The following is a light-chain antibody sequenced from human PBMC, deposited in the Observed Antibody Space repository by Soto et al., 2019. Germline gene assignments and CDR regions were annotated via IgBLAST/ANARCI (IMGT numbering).Light chain of an antibody. CDR1: SSDVGGYNY. Sequence: QSVLTQPPSASGSPGQSVTISCTGTSSDVGGYNYVSWYQQHPGKAPKLMIYEVSKRPSGVPDRFSGSKSGNTASLTVSGLQAEDEADYYCSSYAGRLYVFGTGTKLTVL. CDR2: EVS. J-gene: IGLJ1*01. CDR3: SSYAGRLYV. V-gene: IGLV2-8*01.